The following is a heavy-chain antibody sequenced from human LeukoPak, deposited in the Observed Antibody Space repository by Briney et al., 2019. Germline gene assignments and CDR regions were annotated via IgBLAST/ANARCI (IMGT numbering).Heavy chain of an antibody. CDR1: GFTFDDYA. J-gene: IGHJ4*02. CDR3: AKDMERVVVVAATYDY. V-gene: IGHV3-9*03. Sequence: PGGSLRLSCAASGFTFDDYAMHWVRQAPGKGLEWVSSINWNSGNIGYADSVKGRFTISRDNAKKSLYLQMNSLRAEDMALYYCAKDMERVVVVAATYDYWGQGTLVTVSS. CDR2: INWNSGNI. D-gene: IGHD2-15*01.